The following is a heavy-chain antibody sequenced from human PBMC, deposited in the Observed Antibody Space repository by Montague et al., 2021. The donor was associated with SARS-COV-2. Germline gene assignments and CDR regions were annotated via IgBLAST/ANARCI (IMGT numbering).Heavy chain of an antibody. CDR3: ARPSCSSTSCYWPLWY. CDR1: GESFSGYY. CDR2: VNHSGST. J-gene: IGHJ4*02. V-gene: IGHV4-34*01. D-gene: IGHD2-2*01. Sequence: SETLSLTCAVYGESFSGYYCGWIRQPPGQGLEWIGEVNHSGSTNSNPSLKSRLTISVDTSKNQFSLTLSSVTAADTAVYYCARPSCSSTSCYWPLWYWGQGTLVTGSS.